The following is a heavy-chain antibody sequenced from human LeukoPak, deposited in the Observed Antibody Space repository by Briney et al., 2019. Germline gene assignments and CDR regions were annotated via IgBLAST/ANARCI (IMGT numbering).Heavy chain of an antibody. V-gene: IGHV1-69*01. J-gene: IGHJ4*02. Sequence: ASVKVSCKASGGTFSSYAISWVRQAPGQGLEWMGGIIPVFGTANYAQKFQGRVTITADESTSTAYMELSSLRSEDTAVYYCARVGDSSGYYLDYWGQGTLVTVSS. CDR1: GGTFSSYA. D-gene: IGHD3-22*01. CDR2: IIPVFGTA. CDR3: ARVGDSSGYYLDY.